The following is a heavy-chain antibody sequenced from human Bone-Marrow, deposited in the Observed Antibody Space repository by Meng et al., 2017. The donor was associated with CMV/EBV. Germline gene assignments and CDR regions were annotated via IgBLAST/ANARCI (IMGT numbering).Heavy chain of an antibody. CDR1: GFTFSSWW. D-gene: IGHD2-2*01. V-gene: IGHV3-74*01. CDR3: ARDGISKYCSGTSCSRNWYFDL. Sequence: GESLKISCAASGFTFSSWWMHWVRQAPGKGLVWVSRINSDGSSTSYADSVKGRFTISRDNAKNTLYLQMNSLRAEDTAVYYCARDGISKYCSGTSCSRNWYFDLWGRGTLVT. J-gene: IGHJ2*01. CDR2: INSDGSST.